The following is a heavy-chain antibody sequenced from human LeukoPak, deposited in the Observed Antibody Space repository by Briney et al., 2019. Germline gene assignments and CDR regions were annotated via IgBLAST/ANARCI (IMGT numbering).Heavy chain of an antibody. V-gene: IGHV1-2*02. J-gene: IGHJ6*03. D-gene: IGHD1-14*01. Sequence: ASVKVSCKASGYTFTGYYMHWVRQAPGQGLEWMGWINPNSGGTNYAQKFQGRVTMTRDTSISTAYMELSRLRSDDTAVYYCARVMSPEDYYYYMDVWGKGTTVTVSS. CDR3: ARVMSPEDYYYYMDV. CDR2: INPNSGGT. CDR1: GYTFTGYY.